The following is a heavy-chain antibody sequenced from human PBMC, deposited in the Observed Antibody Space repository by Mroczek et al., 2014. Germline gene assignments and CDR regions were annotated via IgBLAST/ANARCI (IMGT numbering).Heavy chain of an antibody. CDR2: IYYSGST. CDR3: ARALLPDRPDFDY. J-gene: IGHJ4*02. CDR1: GGSISSYY. Sequence: QVQLQESGPGLVKPSETLSLTCTVSGGSISSYYWSWIRQPPGKGLEWIGYIYYSGSTNYNPSLKSRVTISVDTSKNQFSLKLSSVTAADTAVYYCARALLPDRPDFDYWGQGTLVTV. V-gene: IGHV4-59*01. D-gene: IGHD2-2*01.